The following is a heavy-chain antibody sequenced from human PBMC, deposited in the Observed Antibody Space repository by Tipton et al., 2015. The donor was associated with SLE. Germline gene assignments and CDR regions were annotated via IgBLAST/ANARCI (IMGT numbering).Heavy chain of an antibody. Sequence: SLRLSCAASGFTFSSCGMHWVRQAPGKGLEWVAFIRYDGSNKYYADSVKGRFTIARDNSKNTLYLQMNSLRAEDTAVYYCAKPSEQLVRGKIWVQGTLVTVSS. V-gene: IGHV3-30*02. J-gene: IGHJ4*02. CDR3: AKPSEQLVRGKI. D-gene: IGHD6-13*01. CDR2: IRYDGSNK. CDR1: GFTFSSCG.